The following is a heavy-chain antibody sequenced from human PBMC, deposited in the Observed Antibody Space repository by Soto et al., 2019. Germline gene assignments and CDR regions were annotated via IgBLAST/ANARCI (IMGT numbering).Heavy chain of an antibody. D-gene: IGHD1-20*01. CDR2: TYYRSKWYN. V-gene: IGHV6-1*01. CDR3: SRDRNYNWNYDYSYNLDV. CDR1: GASVSCNSAA. J-gene: IGHJ6*03. Sequence: SQTLSLSCAISGASVSCNSAAWNWIRQSPSRGLEWLGRTYYRSKWYNDYAVSVKSRITINPATSKNQFSLQLNSVTPEDTAVYYCSRDRNYNWNYDYSYNLDVWGKGTTVTASS.